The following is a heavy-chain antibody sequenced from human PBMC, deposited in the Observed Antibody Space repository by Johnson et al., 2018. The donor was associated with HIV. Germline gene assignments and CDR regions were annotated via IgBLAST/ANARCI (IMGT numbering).Heavy chain of an antibody. J-gene: IGHJ3*02. CDR1: GFTFSSYG. CDR2: IRYDGSNK. CDR3: ASSEGARYSYGYPDSQGDAFDI. Sequence: QEQLVESGGGVVQPGGSLRLSCAASGFTFSSYGMHWVRQAPGKGLEWVACIRYDGSNKYYAESVKGRFTISRDNPKNTLYLQMNSLRREDTAVSYCASSEGARYSYGYPDSQGDAFDIWGQGTMVTVSS. V-gene: IGHV3-30*02. D-gene: IGHD5-18*01.